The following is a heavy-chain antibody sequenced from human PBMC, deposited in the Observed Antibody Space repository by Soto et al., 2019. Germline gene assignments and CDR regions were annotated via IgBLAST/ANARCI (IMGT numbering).Heavy chain of an antibody. Sequence: PSETLSLTCTVSGGSISSYYWSWIRQPPGKGLEWIGYIYYSGSTNYNPSLKSRVTISVDTSKNQFSLKLSSVTAADTAVYYCARGMGPFNFGVGYYGMDGWGQGATVTVSS. J-gene: IGHJ6*02. V-gene: IGHV4-59*01. CDR1: GGSISSYY. D-gene: IGHD1-20*01. CDR3: ARGMGPFNFGVGYYGMDG. CDR2: IYYSGST.